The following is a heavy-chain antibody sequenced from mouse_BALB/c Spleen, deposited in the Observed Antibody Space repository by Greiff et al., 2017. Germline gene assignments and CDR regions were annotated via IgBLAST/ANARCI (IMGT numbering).Heavy chain of an antibody. D-gene: IGHD4-1*02. CDR1: GYSFTSYW. CDR2: IYPGNSDN. CDR3: TRSNGDRGDYFDD. V-gene: IGHV1-5*01. J-gene: IGHJ2*01. Sequence: VQLKESGTVLARPGASVKMSCKASGYSFTSYWMHWVKQRPGQGLEWIGAIYPGNSDNSYNQKFKGKAKLTAVTSASTAYMELSSLTNEDSAVYYCTRSNGDRGDYFDDWGQGTTLTVSS.